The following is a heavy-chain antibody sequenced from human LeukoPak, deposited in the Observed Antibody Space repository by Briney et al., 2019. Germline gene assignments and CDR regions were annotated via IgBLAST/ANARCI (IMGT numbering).Heavy chain of an antibody. D-gene: IGHD3-10*01. CDR2: ISTGNSPV. Sequence: PGGSLRLSCAASGYTFSSYSMNWVRQAPGKGLEWISYISTGNSPVYYAESVKGRFTISRDNSKNTLYLQMNSLRAEDTAVYYCAKNRDYYGSGSYLGTWGQGTLVTVSS. J-gene: IGHJ4*02. CDR1: GYTFSSYS. V-gene: IGHV3-48*01. CDR3: AKNRDYYGSGSYLGT.